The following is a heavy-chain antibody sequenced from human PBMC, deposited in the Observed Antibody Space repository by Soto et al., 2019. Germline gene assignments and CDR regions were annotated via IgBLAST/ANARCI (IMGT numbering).Heavy chain of an antibody. V-gene: IGHV3-74*01. CDR1: GFTSSSYW. CDR3: ARDTYYYDSSDHFSADAFDI. Sequence: EVQLVESGGGLVQPGGSLRLSCAASGFTSSSYWIHWVRQAPGKGLVWVSRISKDGSSTNYADSVKGRFTISRDNDKNPVYLQMNSLRAENTAVYYCARDTYYYDSSDHFSADAFDIWGQGTMVTVSS. J-gene: IGHJ3*02. D-gene: IGHD3-22*01. CDR2: ISKDGSST.